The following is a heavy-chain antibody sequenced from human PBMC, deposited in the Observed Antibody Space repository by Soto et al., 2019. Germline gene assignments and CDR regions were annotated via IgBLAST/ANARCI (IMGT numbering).Heavy chain of an antibody. CDR3: ARVLSWFWELGRYYYYGMDV. D-gene: IGHD3-10*01. CDR2: IGTAGDT. J-gene: IGHJ6*02. V-gene: IGHV3-13*01. Sequence: GGSLRLSCAASGFTFSSYDMHWVRQATGKGLEWVSAIGTAGDTYYPGSVKGRFTISRENAKNSLYLQMNSLRAEDTAVYYCARVLSWFWELGRYYYYGMDVWGQGTTVTVSS. CDR1: GFTFSSYD.